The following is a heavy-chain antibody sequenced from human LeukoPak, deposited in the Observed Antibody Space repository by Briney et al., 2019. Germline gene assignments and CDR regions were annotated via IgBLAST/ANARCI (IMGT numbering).Heavy chain of an antibody. V-gene: IGHV1-69*06. CDR3: ARAPYGCSGGSCYSGSHFDY. Sequence: ASVKVSCKASGGTFSSYAISWVRQAPGQGLELMGGIIPIFGTANYAQKFQGRVTITADKSTSTAYMELSSLRSEDTAVYYCARAPYGCSGGSCYSGSHFDYWGQGTLVTVSS. CDR2: IIPIFGTA. J-gene: IGHJ4*02. CDR1: GGTFSSYA. D-gene: IGHD2-15*01.